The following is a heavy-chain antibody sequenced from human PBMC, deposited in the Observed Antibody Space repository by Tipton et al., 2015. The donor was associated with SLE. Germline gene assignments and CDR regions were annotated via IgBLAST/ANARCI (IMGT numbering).Heavy chain of an antibody. CDR1: GFTLSSYA. D-gene: IGHD4-11*01. V-gene: IGHV3-23*03. CDR2: IYSGGSST. CDR3: ARETTGGFDY. J-gene: IGHJ4*02. Sequence: SLRLSCAASGFTLSSYATNWVRQAPGKGLEWVSVIYSGGSSTYYADSVRGRFTISRDNSKNTLSLQMNSLRAEDTAVYYCARETTGGFDYWGQGTLVTVSS.